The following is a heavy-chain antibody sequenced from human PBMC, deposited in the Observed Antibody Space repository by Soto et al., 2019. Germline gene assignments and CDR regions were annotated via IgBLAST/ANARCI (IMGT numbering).Heavy chain of an antibody. CDR3: ASGGTIFGVVTLLDY. CDR2: IIPIFGTA. D-gene: IGHD3-3*01. Sequence: QVQLVQSGAEVKKPGSSVKVSCKASGGTFSSYAISWVRQAPGQGLEWMGVIIPIFGTANYAQKFQGRVTITADESTSTAYMELRSLRSEDTAVYYCASGGTIFGVVTLLDYWGQGTLVTVSS. V-gene: IGHV1-69*12. CDR1: GGTFSSYA. J-gene: IGHJ4*02.